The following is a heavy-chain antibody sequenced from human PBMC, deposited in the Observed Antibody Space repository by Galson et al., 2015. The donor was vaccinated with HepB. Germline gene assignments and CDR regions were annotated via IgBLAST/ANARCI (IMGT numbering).Heavy chain of an antibody. CDR1: GGSITSGGYY. V-gene: IGHV4-31*03. CDR3: ARGGGEAPTSVTLYAFDI. Sequence: TLSLTCTVSGGSITSGGYYWSWVRQHPVKGLEWIGYIYYSGSTYYNPSLESRVTISLEKSMIQFSLWLNSVTAADTAVYYCARGGGEAPTSVTLYAFDIWGQGTMVTVSS. CDR2: IYYSGST. D-gene: IGHD4-17*01. J-gene: IGHJ3*02.